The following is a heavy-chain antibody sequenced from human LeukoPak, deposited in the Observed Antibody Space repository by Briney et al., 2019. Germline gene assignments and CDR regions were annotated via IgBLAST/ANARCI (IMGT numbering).Heavy chain of an antibody. V-gene: IGHV3-64*01. Sequence: QPGGSLRLSCAASGFTFSTYAMHWVRQAPGKGLEFVSAISSDGVSTYYANSVKGRFTISRDNSKNTLYLQMGSLRPEDMAVYYCARDWSGESNWFDPWGQGTLVTVSS. CDR1: GFTFSTYA. CDR3: ARDWSGESNWFDP. CDR2: ISSDGVST. D-gene: IGHD3-10*01. J-gene: IGHJ5*02.